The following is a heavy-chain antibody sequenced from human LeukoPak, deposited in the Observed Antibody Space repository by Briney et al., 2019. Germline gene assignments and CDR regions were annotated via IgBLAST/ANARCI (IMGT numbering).Heavy chain of an antibody. V-gene: IGHV3-15*01. CDR1: GFTFSNAW. Sequence: GGSLRLSSAASGFTFSNAWMNWVRPAPGKGLEWVGRVKSKADGGTTDYAAPVKGRFTISRDDSKNTLYLQMNSLKTEDTAVYYCTTEPAVDTAMFHFDYWGQGTLVTVSS. CDR2: VKSKADGGTT. D-gene: IGHD5-18*01. CDR3: TTEPAVDTAMFHFDY. J-gene: IGHJ4*02.